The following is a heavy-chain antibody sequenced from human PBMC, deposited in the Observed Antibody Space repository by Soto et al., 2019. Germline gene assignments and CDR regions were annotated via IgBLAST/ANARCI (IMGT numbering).Heavy chain of an antibody. CDR3: ARLLYTGESMAV. D-gene: IGHD7-27*01. CDR2: MSSRSSTI. V-gene: IGHV3-48*01. Sequence: GGSTKISSGAVELTCGGLGRSRISKAPGKGLEWVSYMSSRSSTIYYADSVKGRFTISRDNAKNSLYLQMNSLRVEDTAVYYCARLLYTGESMAVWGKGTTVTVTS. J-gene: IGHJ6*03. CDR1: ELTCGGLG.